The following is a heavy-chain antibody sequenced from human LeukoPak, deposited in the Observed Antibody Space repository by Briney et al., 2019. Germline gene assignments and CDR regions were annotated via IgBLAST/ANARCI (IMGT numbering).Heavy chain of an antibody. Sequence: PSETLSLTCTVSGGSISSGGYYWGWIRQHPGKGLEWIGYIYYSGSTYYNPSLKSRVTISVDTSKNQFSLKLSSVTAADTAVYYCAMITMVRGVGFWFDPWGQGTLVTVPS. D-gene: IGHD3-10*01. CDR2: IYYSGST. V-gene: IGHV4-31*03. CDR1: GGSISSGGYY. CDR3: AMITMVRGVGFWFDP. J-gene: IGHJ5*02.